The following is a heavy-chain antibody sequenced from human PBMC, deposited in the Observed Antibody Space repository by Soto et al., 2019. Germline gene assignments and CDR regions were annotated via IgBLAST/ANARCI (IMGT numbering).Heavy chain of an antibody. Sequence: SETLSLTCTVSGGSISSYYWSWIRQPPGKGLEWIGYIYYSGSTNYNPSLKSRVTISVDTSKNQFSLKLSSVTAADTAVYYCARGTGGGGPHHWFDPWGQGTLVTVSS. CDR1: GGSISSYY. CDR3: ARGTGGGGPHHWFDP. CDR2: IYYSGST. V-gene: IGHV4-59*01. D-gene: IGHD3-16*01. J-gene: IGHJ5*02.